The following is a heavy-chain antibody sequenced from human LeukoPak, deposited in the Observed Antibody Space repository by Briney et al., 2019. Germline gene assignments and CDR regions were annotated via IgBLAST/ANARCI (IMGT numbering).Heavy chain of an antibody. Sequence: GGSLRLSCAASGFTFSSYGMDWVRQAPGKGLEWVAFIRYDGSNKYYADSVKGRFTISRDNSKNTLYLQMNSLRAEDTAVYYCAKDAQEWLLAKYFDYWGQGTLVTVSS. V-gene: IGHV3-30*02. CDR2: IRYDGSNK. CDR3: AKDAQEWLLAKYFDY. D-gene: IGHD3-3*01. CDR1: GFTFSSYG. J-gene: IGHJ4*02.